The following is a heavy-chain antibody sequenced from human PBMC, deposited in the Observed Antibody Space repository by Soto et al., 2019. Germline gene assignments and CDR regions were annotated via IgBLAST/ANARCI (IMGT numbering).Heavy chain of an antibody. V-gene: IGHV3-30*18. CDR1: GFTFSSYG. D-gene: IGHD2-2*02. Sequence: GSLRLSCAASGFTFSSYGMHWVRQAPGKGLEWVAVISYDGSNKYYADSVKGRFTISRDNSKNTLYLQMNSLRAEDTAVYYCAKNYGYCSSTSCYSWFDPWGQGTLVTVSS. CDR3: AKNYGYCSSTSCYSWFDP. CDR2: ISYDGSNK. J-gene: IGHJ5*02.